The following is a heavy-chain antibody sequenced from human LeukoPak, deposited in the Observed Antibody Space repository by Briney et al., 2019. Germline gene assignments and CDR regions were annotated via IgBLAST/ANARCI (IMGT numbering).Heavy chain of an antibody. CDR1: GFTFDDYA. CDR3: AKDIAAAALYAFDI. V-gene: IGHV3-9*03. CDR2: ISWNSGSI. D-gene: IGHD6-13*01. J-gene: IGHJ3*02. Sequence: GRSLRLSCAASGFTFDDYAMRWVRQAPGKGLEWVSGISWNSGSIGYADSVKGRFTISRDNAKNSLYLQMNSLRAEDMALYYCAKDIAAAALYAFDIWGQGTMVTVSS.